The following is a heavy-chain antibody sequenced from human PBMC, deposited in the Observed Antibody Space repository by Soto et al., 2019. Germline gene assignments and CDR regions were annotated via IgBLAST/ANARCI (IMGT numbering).Heavy chain of an antibody. CDR1: GYTFTSCG. CDR2: ISAYNGNT. J-gene: IGHJ5*02. D-gene: IGHD6-19*01. V-gene: IGHV1-18*04. CDR3: ARVVTVAGINWFDP. Sequence: ASVNVSCKTSGYTFTSCGIIWVRQAPGQGLEWMGWISAYNGNTNYAQKLQGRVTMTTDTSTSTAYMELRSLRSDDTAVYYCARVVTVAGINWFDPWGQGTLVTVSS.